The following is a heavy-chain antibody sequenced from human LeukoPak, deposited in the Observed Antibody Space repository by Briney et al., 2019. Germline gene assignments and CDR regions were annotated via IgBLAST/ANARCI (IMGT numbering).Heavy chain of an antibody. J-gene: IGHJ4*02. V-gene: IGHV1-2*06. D-gene: IGHD3-10*01. CDR1: GSAFTGYY. CDR3: ARDRKARFADY. Sequence: ASVQVSCKASGSAFTGYYMHWVRQAPGQGLEWMGRINPNSGGTNYAQKFQGRVTMTRDTSISTAYMELSRLRSDDTAVYYCARDRKARFADYWGQGTLVTVSS. CDR2: INPNSGGT.